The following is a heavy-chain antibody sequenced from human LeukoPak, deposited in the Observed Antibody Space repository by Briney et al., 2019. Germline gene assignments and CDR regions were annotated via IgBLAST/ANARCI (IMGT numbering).Heavy chain of an antibody. V-gene: IGHV1-2*02. CDR1: GYTFTGSY. CDR3: ARDPSGYYYGWFDP. CDR2: INPNTGGT. J-gene: IGHJ5*02. D-gene: IGHD3-22*01. Sequence: GASVKVSCKASGYTFTGSYMHWARQAPGQGLEWMGWINPNTGGTNYAQKFQGRVTMTRDTSISTAYMELSRLRSDDTAVYYCARDPSGYYYGWFDPWGQGTLVTVSS.